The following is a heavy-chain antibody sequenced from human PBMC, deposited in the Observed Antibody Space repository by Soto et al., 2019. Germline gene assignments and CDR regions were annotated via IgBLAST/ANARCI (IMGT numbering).Heavy chain of an antibody. J-gene: IGHJ3*02. CDR2: IYYSGST. V-gene: IGHV4-39*01. Sequence: SETLSLTCTVSGGSISSSSYYWGWIRQPPGKGLEWIGSIYYSGSTYYNPSLKSRVTISVDTSKNQFSLKLSSVTAADTAVYYCARHGYYDILTGYPWRYAFDTWGQGTMVTVSS. D-gene: IGHD3-9*01. CDR3: ARHGYYDILTGYPWRYAFDT. CDR1: GGSISSSSYY.